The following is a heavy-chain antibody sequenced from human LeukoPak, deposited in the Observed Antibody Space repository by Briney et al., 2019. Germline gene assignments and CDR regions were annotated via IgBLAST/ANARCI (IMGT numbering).Heavy chain of an antibody. CDR1: GDTLTELS. CDR2: VDPEDGET. V-gene: IGHV1-24*01. CDR3: ARGEYSSSAGNY. Sequence: ASVKVSCKVSGDTLTELSMHWVRQAPGKGLEWMGGVDPEDGETIYAQKFQGRVTMTEDTSTDTAYMELSSLRSEDTAVYYCARGEYSSSAGNYWGQGTLVTVSS. D-gene: IGHD6-6*01. J-gene: IGHJ4*02.